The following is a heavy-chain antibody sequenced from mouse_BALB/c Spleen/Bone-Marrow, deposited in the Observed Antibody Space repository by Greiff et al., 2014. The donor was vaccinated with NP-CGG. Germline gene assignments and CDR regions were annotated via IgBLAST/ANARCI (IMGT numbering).Heavy chain of an antibody. D-gene: IGHD2-1*01. Sequence: VQLQESGAELAKPGASVKMSCKASGYSFTNSWMHWVKQRPGQGLEWIGYISPSTGYSEYNQKFKDKATLTADKSSNIAYMQLSSLTSEDSAVYYCARYGNYPLFAYWGQGTLVTVSA. CDR1: GYSFTNSW. CDR3: ARYGNYPLFAY. J-gene: IGHJ3*01. CDR2: ISPSTGYS. V-gene: IGHV1-7*01.